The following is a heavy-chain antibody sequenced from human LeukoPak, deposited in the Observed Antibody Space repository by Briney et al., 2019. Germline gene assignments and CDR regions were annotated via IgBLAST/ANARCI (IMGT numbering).Heavy chain of an antibody. CDR1: GGSISSYY. CDR3: ARHDGSSRLDY. Sequence: SETLSLTCTVSGGSISSYYWSWIRQPPGKGLEWIGYIYYSGSTNYNPSLKSRVTISVDTSKNQFSLKLSSVTAADTAVYYCARHDGSSRLDYWGQGTLVTVSS. CDR2: IYYSGST. D-gene: IGHD6-6*01. V-gene: IGHV4-59*08. J-gene: IGHJ4*02.